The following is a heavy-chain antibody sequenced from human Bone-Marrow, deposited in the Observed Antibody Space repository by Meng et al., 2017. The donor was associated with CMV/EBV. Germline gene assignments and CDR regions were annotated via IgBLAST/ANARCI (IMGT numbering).Heavy chain of an antibody. D-gene: IGHD2-2*01. CDR1: GFTFSSYS. CDR3: TRDHPGVVVPAARLRDYDGMDV. Sequence: GESLKISCAASGFTFSSYSMHWVRQAPGKGLEWVSSISSSSSYIYYADSVKGRFTISRDNAKTSLYLQMNSPRAEDTAVYYCTRDHPGVVVPAARLRDYDGMDVWGQGTTVTVSS. CDR2: ISSSSSYI. V-gene: IGHV3-21*01. J-gene: IGHJ6*02.